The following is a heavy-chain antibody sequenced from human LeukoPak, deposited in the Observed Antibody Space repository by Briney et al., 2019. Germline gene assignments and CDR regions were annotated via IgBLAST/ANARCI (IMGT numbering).Heavy chain of an antibody. D-gene: IGHD3-22*01. CDR2: IIPNLGTT. J-gene: IGHJ4*02. Sequence: ASVTVSCKASGGTSNSHAISWVRQAPGQGLEWMGRIIPNLGTTNRAQNFQDRVTLTADKSTNTAYMELTSLTSDDTAVYCATTNDGGGYQWGDFFDFWGQGTLVTVSS. CDR3: TTNDGGGYQWGDFFDF. V-gene: IGHV1-69*04. CDR1: GGTSNSHA.